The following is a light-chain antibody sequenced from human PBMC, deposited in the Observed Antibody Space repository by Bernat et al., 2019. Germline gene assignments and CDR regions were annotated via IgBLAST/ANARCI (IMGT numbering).Light chain of an antibody. CDR2: AAS. CDR3: QQSYGTPRT. J-gene: IGKJ1*01. V-gene: IGKV1-39*01. Sequence: DIQMTQSPASVSVFPGDSVSITCRTSHTVHKYLNWYHPKPGKAPVLLIYAASILQRRVPSRFSGSGSGAEFTLTITGLQRDDFATYFCQQSYGTPRTFGRGTQVEV. CDR1: HTVHKY.